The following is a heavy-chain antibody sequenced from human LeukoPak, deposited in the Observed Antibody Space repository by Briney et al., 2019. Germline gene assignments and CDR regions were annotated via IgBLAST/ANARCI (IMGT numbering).Heavy chain of an antibody. CDR1: GFTFDNYA. D-gene: IGHD3-10*01. J-gene: IGHJ4*02. CDR3: AKDMNSYGSGSSYNPWGPFAS. V-gene: IGHV3-9*01. Sequence: PGGSLRLSCAASGFTFDNYAMHWVRQAPGKGLEWVSGIAWNSGNTGFADSVKGRFTISRDNAENSLSLQMNSLTPEDTAFYFCAKDMNSYGSGSSYNPWGPFASWGQGTLVTVSS. CDR2: IAWNSGNT.